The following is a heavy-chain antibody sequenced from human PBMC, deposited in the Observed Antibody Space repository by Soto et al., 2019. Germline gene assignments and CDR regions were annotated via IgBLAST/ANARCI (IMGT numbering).Heavy chain of an antibody. V-gene: IGHV3-23*01. CDR2: ISGSGGST. Sequence: GGSLRLSCAASGFTFSSYAMSWVRQAPGKGLEWVSAISGSGGSTYYADSVKDRFTISRDNSKNTLYLQMNSLRAEDTAVYYCAKVTFGGVIVDAFDIWGQGTMVTVSS. J-gene: IGHJ3*02. CDR3: AKVTFGGVIVDAFDI. CDR1: GFTFSSYA. D-gene: IGHD3-16*02.